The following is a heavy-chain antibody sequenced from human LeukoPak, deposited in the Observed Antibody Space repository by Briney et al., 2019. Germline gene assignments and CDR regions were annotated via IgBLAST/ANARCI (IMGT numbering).Heavy chain of an antibody. CDR1: GFTFSNNW. V-gene: IGHV3-7*01. D-gene: IGHD5-12*01. CDR2: VKKDASEM. Sequence: PGGSLRLSCAASGFTFSNNWMTWVRQAPGKGLEWVASVKKDASEMYYVDSVKGRFTISRDNAKNSLYLQMNSLRAEDTAVYYCARDLGGYSGYDRVGRGYYYYGMDVWGQGTTVTVSS. J-gene: IGHJ6*02. CDR3: ARDLGGYSGYDRVGRGYYYYGMDV.